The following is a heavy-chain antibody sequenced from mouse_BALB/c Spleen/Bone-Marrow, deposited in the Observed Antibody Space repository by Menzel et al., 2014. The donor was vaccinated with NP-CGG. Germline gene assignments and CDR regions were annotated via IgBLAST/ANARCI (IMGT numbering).Heavy chain of an antibody. CDR3: ARGYGNSAWFAY. CDR1: GYTFTSYW. V-gene: IGHV1S41*01. CDR2: IAPGSGST. D-gene: IGHD2-10*02. Sequence: DLVKPGASVKLSCKASGYTFTSYWINWIKQRPGQGLEWIGRIAPGSGSTYYNEMFKGKATLTVDTSSSTAYIQLSSLSSEDSAVYFGARGYGNSAWFAYWGQGTLVPVSA. J-gene: IGHJ3*01.